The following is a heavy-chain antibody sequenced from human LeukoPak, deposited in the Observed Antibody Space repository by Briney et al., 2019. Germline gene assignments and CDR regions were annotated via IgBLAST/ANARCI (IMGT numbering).Heavy chain of an antibody. D-gene: IGHD1-26*01. CDR1: GSTFSSYA. Sequence: GGSLRLSCAASGSTFSSYAMSWVRQAPEKGLEWVSTISGSGGGTYYADSVKGRFTISRDDSKNTLYLQMNSLGAEDTAVYYCVKDLGRYRNNCFDYWGQGTLVTVSS. CDR3: VKDLGRYRNNCFDY. CDR2: ISGSGGGT. J-gene: IGHJ4*02. V-gene: IGHV3-23*01.